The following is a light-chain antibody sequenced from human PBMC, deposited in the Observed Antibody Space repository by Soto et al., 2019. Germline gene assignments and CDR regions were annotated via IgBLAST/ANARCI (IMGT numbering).Light chain of an antibody. Sequence: QSVLTQPASVSGSPGQSITISCTGTRTDVGGYNFVSWYQQHPGKAPKLIIYEVSNRPSGVPDRFSGSKSGNTASLTVSGLQAADEADYFCKSYAGSNTYVFGSGTKVTVL. CDR2: EVS. J-gene: IGLJ1*01. V-gene: IGLV2-8*01. CDR1: RTDVGGYNF. CDR3: KSYAGSNTYV.